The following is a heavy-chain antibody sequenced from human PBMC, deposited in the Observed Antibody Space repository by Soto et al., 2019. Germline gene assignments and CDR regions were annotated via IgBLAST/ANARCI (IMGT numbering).Heavy chain of an antibody. J-gene: IGHJ4*02. CDR3: ARGYGRNFDY. D-gene: IGHD5-18*01. CDR1: GGSISSSNCY. V-gene: IGHV4-39*01. CDR2: IYYSGGT. Sequence: SETLSLTCTVSGGSISSSNCYWGWIRQSPGKGLECIGTIYYSGGTYYSPSLRSRVTMSVDTSKNQFSLKLSSVTAADTAVYYCARGYGRNFDYWGQGTLVTVSS.